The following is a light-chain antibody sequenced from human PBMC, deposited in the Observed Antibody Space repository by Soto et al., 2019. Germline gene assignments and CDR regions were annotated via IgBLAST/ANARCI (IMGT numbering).Light chain of an antibody. CDR2: DAS. Sequence: DIQMTQSPSTLSASVGDRVTITCRASQSVRNGLAWYQQRPGQAPQLLIYDASSLQSGVPSRFSGSASGTDFTLIISSLQPDDFATYYCHQYDSSPSTFGRGTKVDI. J-gene: IGKJ1*01. CDR3: HQYDSSPST. V-gene: IGKV1-5*01. CDR1: QSVRNG.